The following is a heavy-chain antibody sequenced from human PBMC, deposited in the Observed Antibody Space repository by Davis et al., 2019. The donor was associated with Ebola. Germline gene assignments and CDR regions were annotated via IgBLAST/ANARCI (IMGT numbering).Heavy chain of an antibody. Sequence: PGGSLRLSCAASGFTFDDYTIHWVRQAPGKGLEWVSLISWDGESTWYADSVKGRFTISRDNSKNSLYLQMNNLRIEDTALYYCTRGERYYDGSGPFVGEGAYYMDVWGKGTTVTVSS. CDR2: ISWDGEST. CDR1: GFTFDDYT. CDR3: TRGERYYDGSGPFVGEGAYYMDV. D-gene: IGHD3-22*01. V-gene: IGHV3-43*01. J-gene: IGHJ6*03.